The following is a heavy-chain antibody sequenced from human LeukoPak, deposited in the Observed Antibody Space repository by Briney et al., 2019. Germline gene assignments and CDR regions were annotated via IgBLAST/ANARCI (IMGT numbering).Heavy chain of an antibody. Sequence: SETLSLICTASGGSIGNSYWSWIRKPPGKGLEWIGYVHYSGSTNYNPSLKSRVNISVDTFKNQFSLKLSSVTAADTAVYYCAISPVTSGYYFYLDYWGQGTLVTVSS. CDR2: VHYSGST. V-gene: IGHV4-59*08. CDR1: GGSIGNSY. D-gene: IGHD3-22*01. CDR3: AISPVTSGYYFYLDY. J-gene: IGHJ4*02.